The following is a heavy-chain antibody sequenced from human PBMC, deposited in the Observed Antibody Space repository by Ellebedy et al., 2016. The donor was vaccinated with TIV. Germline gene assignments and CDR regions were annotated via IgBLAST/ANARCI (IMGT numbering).Heavy chain of an antibody. CDR2: IDPSGRIDPIGGSP. V-gene: IGHV1-46*01. J-gene: IGHJ4*02. Sequence: ASVKVSCXAPESTFTTYLLHWVRQAPGQGPEWVGRIDPSGRIDPIGGSPHYAQKFQGRVTMTTDTSTNTVYMELSSLRSEDTAMYYCATEIFSTCNFPDWGQGTLVTVSS. D-gene: IGHD2/OR15-2a*01. CDR1: ESTFTTYL. CDR3: ATEIFSTCNFPD.